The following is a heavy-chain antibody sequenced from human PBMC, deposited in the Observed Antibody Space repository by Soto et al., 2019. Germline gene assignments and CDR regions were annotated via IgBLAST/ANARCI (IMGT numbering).Heavy chain of an antibody. V-gene: IGHV4-39*07. CDR2: MYYSGAT. D-gene: IGHD6-13*01. J-gene: IGHJ6*02. CDR3: ARDIRRRKARIAAAGTSSIYYGMDV. CDR1: GGSVSSNTYY. Sequence: SETLSLTCTVSGGSVSSNTYYWGWIRQPPGMELEWIGSMYYSGATYYNPSLKSRVTISVDTSKNQFSLKLSSVTAADTAVYYCARDIRRRKARIAAAGTSSIYYGMDVWGQGTTVTVSS.